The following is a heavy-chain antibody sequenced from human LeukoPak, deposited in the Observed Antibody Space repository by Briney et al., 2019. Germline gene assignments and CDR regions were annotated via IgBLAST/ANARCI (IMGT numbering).Heavy chain of an antibody. CDR2: ISSSSSYI. V-gene: IGHV3-21*01. J-gene: IGHJ4*02. CDR1: GFTFSSYS. CDR3: ARADRLGAALLASFDY. D-gene: IGHD3-16*01. Sequence: GGSLRLSCAASGFTFSSYSMNWVRQAPGKGLEWVSSISSSSSYIYYADSVKGRFTISRDDAKNSLYLQMNSLRAEDTAVYYCARADRLGAALLASFDYWGQGTLVTVSS.